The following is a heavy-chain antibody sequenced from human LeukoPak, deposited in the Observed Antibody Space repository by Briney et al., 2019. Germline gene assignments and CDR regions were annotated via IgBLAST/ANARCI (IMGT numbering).Heavy chain of an antibody. Sequence: SETLSLTCTVSGDSISNYYWSWIRQPPGKELEWIGYIYYSGSTNYNPSLKSRVTISVDTSKNQFSLKLTSVTAADTAVYYCARGIIVGATWGENDNWFDPWGQGTLVTVSS. J-gene: IGHJ5*02. CDR3: ARGIIVGATWGENDNWFDP. D-gene: IGHD1-26*01. CDR2: IYYSGST. CDR1: GDSISNYY. V-gene: IGHV4-59*01.